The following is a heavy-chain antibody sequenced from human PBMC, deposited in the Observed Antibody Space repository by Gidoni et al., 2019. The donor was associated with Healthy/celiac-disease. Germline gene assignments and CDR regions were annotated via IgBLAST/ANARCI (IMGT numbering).Heavy chain of an antibody. CDR1: GFTFSGYA. CDR2: IRGSGGST. V-gene: IGHV3-23*01. CDR3: AKDQPPYSGSSPPFDY. D-gene: IGHD1-26*01. Sequence: EVQLLEYGGGLVQPGGSMRLSGAASGFTFSGYAMSWVRQAPGKGLEWFSAIRGSGGSTYSADSVKGRFTISRDNSKNTLYLQMNSLRAEDTAVYYCAKDQPPYSGSSPPFDYWGQGTLVTVSS. J-gene: IGHJ4*02.